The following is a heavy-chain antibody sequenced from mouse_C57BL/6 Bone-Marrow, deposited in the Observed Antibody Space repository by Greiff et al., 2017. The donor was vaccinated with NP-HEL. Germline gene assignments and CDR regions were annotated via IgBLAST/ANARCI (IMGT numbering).Heavy chain of an antibody. CDR2: ISSGSSTI. D-gene: IGHD2-4*01. V-gene: IGHV5-17*01. CDR3: ARRGGLYDYDGAYAMDY. Sequence: EVQVVESGGGLVKPGGSLKLSCAASGFTFSDYGMHWVRQAPEKGLEWVAYISSGSSTIYYADTVKGRFTISRDNAKNTLFLQMTSLRSEDTAMYYCARRGGLYDYDGAYAMDYWGQGTSVTVSS. CDR1: GFTFSDYG. J-gene: IGHJ4*01.